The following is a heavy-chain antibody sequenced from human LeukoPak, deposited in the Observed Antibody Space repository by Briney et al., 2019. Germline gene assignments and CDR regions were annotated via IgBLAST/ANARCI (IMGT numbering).Heavy chain of an antibody. D-gene: IGHD2-2*01. Sequence: GRSLRLSCAASGFTFNGYGMHWARQAPGKGLEWVAVIFLDGSKDNYADSVKGRFTISRDNSKNTLYLQMNSLRAEDTAVYYCAKLVVVPAAMPRFDAFDIWGQGTMVTVSS. V-gene: IGHV3-33*06. CDR1: GFTFNGYG. CDR3: AKLVVVPAAMPRFDAFDI. CDR2: IFLDGSKD. J-gene: IGHJ3*02.